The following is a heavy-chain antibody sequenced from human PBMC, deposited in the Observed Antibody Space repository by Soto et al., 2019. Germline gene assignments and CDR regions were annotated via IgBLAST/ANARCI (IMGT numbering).Heavy chain of an antibody. CDR1: GGSISVYR. V-gene: IGHV4-4*07. J-gene: IGHJ6*02. Sequence: SETRSLTCTVSGGSISVYRRRGSGQPAGQGLEWMRRIYTSGSTNYNPSLRSRVTMSVDTSKNQFSLKLSSVTAADTAVYYCARDSTSGLHEYYDFWSGYYTGDYYYGMDVWGQGTTVTVSS. CDR2: IYTSGST. CDR3: ARDSTSGLHEYYDFWSGYYTGDYYYGMDV. D-gene: IGHD3-3*01.